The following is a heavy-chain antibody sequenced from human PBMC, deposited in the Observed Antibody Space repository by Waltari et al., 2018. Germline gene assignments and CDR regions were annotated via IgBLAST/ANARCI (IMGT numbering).Heavy chain of an antibody. Sequence: APGKWLEWVAVISYDGSNKYDADSVKGRFTISRDNSKNTVYLQMNSLRAEDTAVYYCARGGSQYYYNSSGYDAFDIWGQGTMVTVSS. D-gene: IGHD3-22*01. V-gene: IGHV3-30-3*01. CDR3: ARGGSQYYYNSSGYDAFDI. J-gene: IGHJ3*02. CDR2: ISYDGSNK.